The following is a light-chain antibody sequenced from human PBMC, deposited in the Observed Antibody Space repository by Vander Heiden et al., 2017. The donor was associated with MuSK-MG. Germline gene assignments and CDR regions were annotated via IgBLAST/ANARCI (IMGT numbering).Light chain of an antibody. V-gene: IGLV2-11*01. CDR2: DVS. CDR1: SSDVGGYNY. Sequence: QSALTQPRLGSASPVQSVPIPCTGTSSDVGGYNYVSWYQQQPGKAPKLMIYDVSKRPLGVPDRFSGSKSGNTASLTITGLQAEDEADYYCCSYAGSYTCWVFGGGTKLTVL. CDR3: CSYAGSYTCWV. J-gene: IGLJ3*02.